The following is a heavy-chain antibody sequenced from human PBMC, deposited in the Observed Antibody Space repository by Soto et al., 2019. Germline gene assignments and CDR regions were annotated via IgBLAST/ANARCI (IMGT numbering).Heavy chain of an antibody. Sequence: EVQLVESGGGLVQPGGSLRLSCAASGFTFSTYWMSWVRRTPGKGLEWVANIKQDGTEKYYVESVRGRLTVSRDNAKSSLYLQMNSLRVEDTAVYYCTTSPHRDSERVFVWGQGTAVTVS. CDR1: GFTFSTYW. J-gene: IGHJ6*02. CDR2: IKQDGTEK. D-gene: IGHD1-26*01. V-gene: IGHV3-7*01. CDR3: TTSPHRDSERVFV.